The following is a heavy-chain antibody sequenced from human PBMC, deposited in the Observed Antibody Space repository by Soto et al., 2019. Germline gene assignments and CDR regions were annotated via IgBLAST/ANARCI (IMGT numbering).Heavy chain of an antibody. Sequence: GESLKISCKGSGYSFTSYWIGWVRQMPGKGLEWMGIIYPGDSDTRYSPSFQGQVTISADKSISTAYLQWSSLKASDTAMYYCARLSSGYSVNGNWFDPWGQGTLVTVSS. CDR1: GYSFTSYW. CDR3: ARLSSGYSVNGNWFDP. J-gene: IGHJ5*02. CDR2: IYPGDSDT. D-gene: IGHD6-19*01. V-gene: IGHV5-51*01.